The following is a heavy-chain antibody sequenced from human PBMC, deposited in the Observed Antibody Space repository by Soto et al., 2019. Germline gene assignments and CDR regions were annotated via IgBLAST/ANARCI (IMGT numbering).Heavy chain of an antibody. D-gene: IGHD5-18*01. CDR3: ARRDTAMVVGGMDV. Sequence: SETLSLTCTVSGGSISSSSYYWGWIRQPPGKGLEWIGSIYYSGSTYYNPSLKSRVTISVDTSKNQFSLKLSSVTAADTAVYYCARRDTAMVVGGMDVWGQGTMVTVSS. CDR2: IYYSGST. V-gene: IGHV4-39*01. J-gene: IGHJ6*02. CDR1: GGSISSSSYY.